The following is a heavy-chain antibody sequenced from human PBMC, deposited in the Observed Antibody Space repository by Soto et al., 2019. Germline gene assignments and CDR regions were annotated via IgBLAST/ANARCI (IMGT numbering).Heavy chain of an antibody. Sequence: QITLKESGPTLVKPTQTLTLTCTFSGFSLSTSGVGVGRIRQPPGKALEWLALIYWDDDKRYSPSLKSRLTITKDTSKIQVVLTMTNMDPVATATYYCAHYFYILVDDAFDIWGQGTMVTVSS. CDR2: IYWDDDK. CDR1: GFSLSTSGVG. V-gene: IGHV2-5*02. J-gene: IGHJ3*02. D-gene: IGHD2-8*02. CDR3: AHYFYILVDDAFDI.